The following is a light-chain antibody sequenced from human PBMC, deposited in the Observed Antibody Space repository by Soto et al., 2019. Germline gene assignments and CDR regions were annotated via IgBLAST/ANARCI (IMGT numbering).Light chain of an antibody. CDR1: QSISSW. V-gene: IGKV1-5*03. Sequence: DIQMTQSPSTLSASVGDRVTITGRASQSISSWLAWYQQKPGKAPKLLIYEASSLESGVPSRFSGSGSGTEFTLTISSLQPDDFATYYCQQYNSYWTFGQGTKVEIK. CDR3: QQYNSYWT. CDR2: EAS. J-gene: IGKJ1*01.